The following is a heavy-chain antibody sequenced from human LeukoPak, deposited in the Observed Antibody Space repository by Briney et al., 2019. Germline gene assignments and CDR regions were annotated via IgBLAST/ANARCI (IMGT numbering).Heavy chain of an antibody. Sequence: SETLSLTCTVSGGSISSSSYYWGWIRQPPGKGLEWIGSIYYSGSTYYNPSLKSRVTISADMSKNQFSLKLNSVTAADTAVFYCASSDSSGYYVDYWGQGTLVTVSS. CDR1: GGSISSSSYY. CDR3: ASSDSSGYYVDY. D-gene: IGHD3-22*01. J-gene: IGHJ4*02. V-gene: IGHV4-39*07. CDR2: IYYSGST.